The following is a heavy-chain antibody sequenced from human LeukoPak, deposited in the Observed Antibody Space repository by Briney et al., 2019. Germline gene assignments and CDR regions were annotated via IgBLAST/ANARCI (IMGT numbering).Heavy chain of an antibody. CDR3: AKPLLKVVPAAPYNWFDP. Sequence: GGSLRLSCAASGFTFGSYAMSWVRQAPGKGLEWVSAISGSGGSTYYADSVNGRSTISRDNSKNKLYLQMNSLRAEDTAVYYCAKPLLKVVPAAPYNWFDPWGQGTLVTVSS. J-gene: IGHJ5*02. D-gene: IGHD2-2*01. CDR2: ISGSGGST. CDR1: GFTFGSYA. V-gene: IGHV3-23*01.